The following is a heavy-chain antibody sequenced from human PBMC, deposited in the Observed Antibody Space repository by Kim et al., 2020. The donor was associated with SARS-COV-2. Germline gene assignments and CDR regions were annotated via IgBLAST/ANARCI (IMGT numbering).Heavy chain of an antibody. CDR3: ASDGGYYGSGTYSTDY. D-gene: IGHD3-10*01. Sequence: SETLSLTCTVSGDSISSGSYYWSWIRQPAGKGLEWIGRIYTSGSTNYNPSLKSRVTISVDTSKNQFSLKLSSVTAADTAVYYCASDGGYYGSGTYSTDYWGQGTLVTVSS. CDR2: IYTSGST. CDR1: GDSISSGSYY. V-gene: IGHV4-61*02. J-gene: IGHJ4*02.